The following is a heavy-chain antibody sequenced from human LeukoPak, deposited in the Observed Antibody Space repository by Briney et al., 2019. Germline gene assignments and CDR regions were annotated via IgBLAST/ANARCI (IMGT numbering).Heavy chain of an antibody. CDR1: GDSISSYY. Sequence: SETLSLTCTVSGDSISSYYWSWIRQPPGKGLEWVGYIYNSGSTNYNPSLKSRVTISVDTSKNQFSLKLSSVTAADTAVYYCARDGGAVADYWGQGTLVTVSS. CDR2: IYNSGST. V-gene: IGHV4-4*08. J-gene: IGHJ4*02. D-gene: IGHD3-16*01. CDR3: ARDGGAVADY.